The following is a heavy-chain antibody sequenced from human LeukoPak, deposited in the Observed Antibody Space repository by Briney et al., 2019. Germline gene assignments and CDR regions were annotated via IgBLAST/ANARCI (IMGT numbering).Heavy chain of an antibody. V-gene: IGHV3-23*01. Sequence: GGSLRLSCVASGVTLSNYAMSWARQAPGKGLEWVSAISGSGGSTYYADSVKGRFTISRDNSKNTLYLQMNSLRAEDTAVYYCAKGGDHYDYVWGSYRSGYYFDYWGQGTLVTVSS. J-gene: IGHJ4*02. CDR3: AKGGDHYDYVWGSYRSGYYFDY. D-gene: IGHD3-16*02. CDR1: GVTLSNYA. CDR2: ISGSGGST.